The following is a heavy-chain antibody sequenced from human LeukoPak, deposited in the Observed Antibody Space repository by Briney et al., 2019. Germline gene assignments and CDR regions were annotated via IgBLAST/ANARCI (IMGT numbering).Heavy chain of an antibody. Sequence: ASVKVSCKASGYTLTGYYMHWVRQAPGQGLEWMGWINPNSGGTNYAQKFQGRVTMTRDTSISTAYMELSRLRSDDTAVYYCARSITGGSGWFYFDYWGQGTLVTVSS. V-gene: IGHV1-2*02. CDR1: GYTLTGYY. CDR2: INPNSGGT. J-gene: IGHJ4*02. D-gene: IGHD6-19*01. CDR3: ARSITGGSGWFYFDY.